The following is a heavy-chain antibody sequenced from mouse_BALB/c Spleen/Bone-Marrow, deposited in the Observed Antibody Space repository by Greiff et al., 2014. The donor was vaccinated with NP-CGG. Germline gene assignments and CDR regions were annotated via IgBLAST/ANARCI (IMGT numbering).Heavy chain of an antibody. V-gene: IGHV1S56*01. D-gene: IGHD1-2*01. CDR1: GNTFTSYD. CDR3: VRSRLRDWYFDV. Sequence: LVESGVELVKPGASVKLSCKASGNTFTSYDINWVRQRPEQGLEWIGWTFPGDSTTKYNEKFKGKATLSTDKSSSTVHMQLSRLTSEDSAVYFCVRSRLRDWYFDVWGAGTTVTISS. CDR2: TFPGDSTT. J-gene: IGHJ1*01.